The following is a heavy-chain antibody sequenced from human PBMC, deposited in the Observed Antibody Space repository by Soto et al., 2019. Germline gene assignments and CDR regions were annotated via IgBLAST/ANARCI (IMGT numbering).Heavy chain of an antibody. D-gene: IGHD3-3*01. V-gene: IGHV4-59*08. Sequence: QVQLQESGPGLVKPSETLSLTCTVSGGSISSYYWSWIRQPPGKGLEWIGYIYYSGSTNYNPSLKSRVTISVDTSKNQFSLKLSSVTAADTAVYYCARQADDFWSGYYPAYYFDYWGQGNLVTVSS. CDR3: ARQADDFWSGYYPAYYFDY. CDR2: IYYSGST. J-gene: IGHJ4*02. CDR1: GGSISSYY.